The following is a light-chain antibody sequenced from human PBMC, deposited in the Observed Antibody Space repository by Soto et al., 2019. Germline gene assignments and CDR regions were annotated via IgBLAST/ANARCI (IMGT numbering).Light chain of an antibody. CDR2: AAS. Sequence: DIQITQSPSSLSASVGDRVTINCRASQDISNYLAWYQQKPGKVPKLLIYAASTLQSGVPSRFSGSGSGTDFTLTISSLQPEDVATYYCQKYNTAPTWTFGQGTKVEVK. CDR1: QDISNY. CDR3: QKYNTAPTWT. J-gene: IGKJ1*01. V-gene: IGKV1-27*01.